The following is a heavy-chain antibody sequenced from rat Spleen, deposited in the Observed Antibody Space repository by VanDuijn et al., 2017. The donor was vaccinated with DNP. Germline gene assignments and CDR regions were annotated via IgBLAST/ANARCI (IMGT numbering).Heavy chain of an antibody. J-gene: IGHJ2*01. V-gene: IGHV5-25*01. CDR1: GFTFSNYD. Sequence: EVQLVESGGVLVQPGRSLKLSCAASGFTFSNYDMAWVRQAPTKGLEWVASITTSGSNTYYRDSVKGRFTVSRDNAKSTLYLQMDSLRSEDTATYYCATQDYGFHYFDYWGQGVMVTVSS. CDR3: ATQDYGFHYFDY. D-gene: IGHD1-6*01. CDR2: ITTSGSNT.